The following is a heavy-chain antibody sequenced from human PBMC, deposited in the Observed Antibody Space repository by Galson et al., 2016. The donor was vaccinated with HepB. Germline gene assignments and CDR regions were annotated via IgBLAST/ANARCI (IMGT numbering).Heavy chain of an antibody. V-gene: IGHV1-24*01. D-gene: IGHD1-26*01. J-gene: IGHJ5*02. Sequence: SVKVSCKVSGYTLTELTMHWVRQAPGKGLEWMGGYDPEEGETVYAQKFQGRVTMTEDTATDTAYMELSSLRSEDTAVYYCAKDRGVQREVWLDPWGQGTLVTVSS. CDR2: YDPEEGET. CDR3: AKDRGVQREVWLDP. CDR1: GYTLTELT.